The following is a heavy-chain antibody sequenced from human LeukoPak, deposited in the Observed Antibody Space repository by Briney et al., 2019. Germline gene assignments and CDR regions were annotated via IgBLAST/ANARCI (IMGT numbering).Heavy chain of an antibody. Sequence: SETLSLTCTVSGGSISSYYWSWIRQPPGKGLEWIGYIYYSGSTNYNPSLKSRVTISVDTSKNQFSLKLSSVTAADTAVYYWASENWNTQTSYYYYYMDVWGKGTTVTVSS. D-gene: IGHD1/OR15-1a*01. CDR1: GGSISSYY. CDR3: ASENWNTQTSYYYYYMDV. J-gene: IGHJ6*03. CDR2: IYYSGST. V-gene: IGHV4-59*01.